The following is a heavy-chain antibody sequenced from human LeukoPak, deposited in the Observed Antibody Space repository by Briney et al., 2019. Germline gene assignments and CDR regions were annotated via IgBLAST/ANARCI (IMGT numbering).Heavy chain of an antibody. CDR3: SRVEYYCGSGSYGGISRYYYYMDV. D-gene: IGHD3-10*01. CDR1: GGSISSDSYS. J-gene: IGHJ6*03. CDR2: IYDSGNT. Sequence: SETLSLTCTVSGGSISSDSYSWSWIRQPPGKRLEWIGNIYDSGNTYYNPSLQSRVTISVDTSKNQVSLRLSSVTAADTAVYYCSRVEYYCGSGSYGGISRYYYYMDVWGKGTTVTVSS. V-gene: IGHV4-30-4*07.